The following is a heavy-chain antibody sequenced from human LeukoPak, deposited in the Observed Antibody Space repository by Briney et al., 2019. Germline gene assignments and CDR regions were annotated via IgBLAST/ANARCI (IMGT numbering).Heavy chain of an antibody. J-gene: IGHJ3*02. CDR3: AKDLGDNNYYDSSGYLAFDI. CDR1: GFTFSSYA. CDR2: ICGSGGST. D-gene: IGHD3-22*01. V-gene: IGHV3-23*01. Sequence: GGSLRLSCAASGFTFSSYAMSWVRPAPGKGLEWVSAICGSGGSTYYADSVKGPFTISRDNSKNTLYLQMNSLRAENTAVYYCAKDLGDNNYYDSSGYLAFDIWGQGTMVTVSS.